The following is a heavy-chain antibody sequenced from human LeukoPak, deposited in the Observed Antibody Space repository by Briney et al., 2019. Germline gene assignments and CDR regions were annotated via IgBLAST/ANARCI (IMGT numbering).Heavy chain of an antibody. CDR3: ARGCSNTNCYYPDY. V-gene: IGHV3-21*01. CDR2: ISSSSSYI. Sequence: GGSLRLSCAASGFTFSSYSMNWVRQAPGKGLEWVSSISSSSSYIYYADSVKGRFTISRDNAKNSLYLQMNSLRAEDTAVYYCARGCSNTNCYYPDYWGQGTLVTVSS. J-gene: IGHJ4*02. D-gene: IGHD2-2*01. CDR1: GFTFSSYS.